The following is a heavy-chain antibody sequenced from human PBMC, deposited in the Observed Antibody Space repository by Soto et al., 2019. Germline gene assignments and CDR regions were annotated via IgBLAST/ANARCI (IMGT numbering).Heavy chain of an antibody. Sequence: GGSLRLSCAVSEFTFRNYWMSWVRQAPGKGLEWVANIKEDGSEKYYVDSVKGRFTISRDNAENSLYLEMNSLRAEDTAVYYCARISDRDGHNHYYYGMDVWGRGTTVTVSS. CDR3: ARISDRDGHNHYYYGMDV. CDR2: IKEDGSEK. J-gene: IGHJ6*02. V-gene: IGHV3-7*05. CDR1: EFTFRNYW.